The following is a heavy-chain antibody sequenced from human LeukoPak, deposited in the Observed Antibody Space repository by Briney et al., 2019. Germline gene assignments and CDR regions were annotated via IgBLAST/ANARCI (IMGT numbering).Heavy chain of an antibody. J-gene: IGHJ5*02. D-gene: IGHD3-9*01. CDR3: ARTLRYFAFDP. CDR2: IKQDGSEK. CDR1: GFTFSKHW. Sequence: GGSLRLSCAASGFTFSKHWMSWVRQAPGKGLEWVANIKQDGSEKYVDSVKGRFTISRDNAKNSLYLQMNSLRAEDTAVYYCARTLRYFAFDPWGQGTLVTVSS. V-gene: IGHV3-7*01.